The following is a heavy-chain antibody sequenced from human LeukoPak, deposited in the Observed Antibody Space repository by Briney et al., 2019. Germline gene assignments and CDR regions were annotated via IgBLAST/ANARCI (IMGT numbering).Heavy chain of an antibody. CDR1: GGSISSGSYY. D-gene: IGHD3-3*01. V-gene: IGHV4-61*02. CDR2: IYTSGST. J-gene: IGHJ3*02. Sequence: SQTLSLTCTVSGGSISSGSYYWSWIRQPAGKGLEWIGRIYTSGSTNYNPSLKSRVTISVDTSKNQFSLNLRSVTAADTAVYYCASHQYYDLPGGAFDIWGLGTMVTVSS. CDR3: ASHQYYDLPGGAFDI.